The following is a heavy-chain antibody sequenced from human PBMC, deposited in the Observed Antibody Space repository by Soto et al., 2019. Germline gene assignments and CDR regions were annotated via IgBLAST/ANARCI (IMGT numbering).Heavy chain of an antibody. J-gene: IGHJ4*02. Sequence: GGSLRLSCAASGFTFSSYAMHWVRQAPGKGLEWVAVISYDGSNKYYADSVKGRFTISRDNSKNTLYLQMNSLRAEDTAVYYCARAYSSSSRLDYWGQGTLVTVSS. CDR2: ISYDGSNK. V-gene: IGHV3-30-3*01. D-gene: IGHD6-6*01. CDR1: GFTFSSYA. CDR3: ARAYSSSSRLDY.